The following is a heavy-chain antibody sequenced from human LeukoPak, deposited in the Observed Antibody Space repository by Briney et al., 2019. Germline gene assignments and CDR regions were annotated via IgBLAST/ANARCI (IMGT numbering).Heavy chain of an antibody. J-gene: IGHJ4*02. CDR3: ANVVGATHTSFDY. V-gene: IGHV3-30*18. CDR1: GFTFSSYG. CDR2: ISYDGSNK. Sequence: PGGPLRLSCAASGFTFSSYGMHWVRQAPGKGLEWVAVISYDGSNKYYADSVKGRFTISRDNSKNTLYLQMNSLRAEDTAVYYCANVVGATHTSFDYWGQGTLVTVSS. D-gene: IGHD1-26*01.